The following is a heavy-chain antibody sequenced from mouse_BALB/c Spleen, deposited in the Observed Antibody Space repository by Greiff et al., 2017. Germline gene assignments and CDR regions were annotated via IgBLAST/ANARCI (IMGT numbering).Heavy chain of an antibody. J-gene: IGHJ2*01. D-gene: IGHD1-1*01. CDR1: GFNIKDYY. CDR3: ATTVEYYFDD. Sequence: VHVKQSGAELVRPGALVKLSCKASGFNIKDYYMHWVKQRPEQGLEWIGWIDPENGNTIYDPKFQGQASITADTSSNTAYLQLSSLTSEDTAVYYCATTVEYYFDDWGQGTTLTVSS. CDR2: IDPENGNT. V-gene: IGHV14-1*02.